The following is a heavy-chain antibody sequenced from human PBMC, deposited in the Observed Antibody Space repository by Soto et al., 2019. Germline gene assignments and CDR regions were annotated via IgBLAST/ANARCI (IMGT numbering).Heavy chain of an antibody. Sequence: GGSLRLSCAASGFIFSNYAMSWVRQAPGKGLEWVSAISGSGDRTYYADSVKGRFTISRDNSKSTLYLQMNSLRADDTAVYYCANWVEGTMVYFDYCGLGTLVTVSS. CDR1: GFIFSNYA. V-gene: IGHV3-23*01. J-gene: IGHJ4*02. CDR3: ANWVEGTMVYFDY. D-gene: IGHD2-8*01. CDR2: ISGSGDRT.